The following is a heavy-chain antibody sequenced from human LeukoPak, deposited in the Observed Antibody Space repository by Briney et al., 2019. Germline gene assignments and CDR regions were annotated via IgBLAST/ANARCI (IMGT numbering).Heavy chain of an antibody. V-gene: IGHV3-30*04. CDR1: GFTFSSFG. CDR2: ISHDGKGQ. CDR3: AFPAHHWLVRGAFDI. D-gene: IGHD6-19*01. Sequence: GGSLRLSCAASGFTFSSFGIHWVRQAPGKGLEWVAVISHDGKGQSYADSVKGRFTVSRDNSKNALYLQINSLSAEDTAIYYCAFPAHHWLVRGAFDIWGQGTMVTVSS. J-gene: IGHJ3*02.